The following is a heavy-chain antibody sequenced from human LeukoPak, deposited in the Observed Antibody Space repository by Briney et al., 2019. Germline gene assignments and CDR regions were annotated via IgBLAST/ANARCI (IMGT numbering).Heavy chain of an antibody. V-gene: IGHV1-18*01. D-gene: IGHD1-26*01. J-gene: IGHJ4*02. CDR2: ISAYNGNT. Sequence: GASVKLSCKASGYTCTSYGISWVRQPPPQGLEWMGWISAYNGNTNYAQKLQGRVTMTTDTSTSTAYMALRSLRSDDTAVYYCARDLLVGATAFDYWGQGTLVTVSS. CDR3: ARDLLVGATAFDY. CDR1: GYTCTSYG.